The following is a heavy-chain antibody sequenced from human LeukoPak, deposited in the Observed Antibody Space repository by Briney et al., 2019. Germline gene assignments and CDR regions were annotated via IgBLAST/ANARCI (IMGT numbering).Heavy chain of an antibody. CDR2: ISAYNGNT. CDR1: GYTFTSYG. CDR3: ARDKEVITFGGVIGRTFDY. J-gene: IGHJ4*02. V-gene: IGHV1-18*01. Sequence: ASVKVSCKASGYTFTSYGISWVRQAPGQGLEWMGWISAYNGNTNYAQKLQGRVTMTTDTSTSTAYMELRSPRSDDTAVYYCARDKEVITFGGVIGRTFDYWGQGTLVTVSS. D-gene: IGHD3-16*02.